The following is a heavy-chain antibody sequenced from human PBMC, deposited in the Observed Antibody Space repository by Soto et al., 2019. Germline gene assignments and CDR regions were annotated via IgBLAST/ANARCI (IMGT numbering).Heavy chain of an antibody. J-gene: IGHJ6*02. CDR1: GYTFTGYY. CDR2: INPNSGGT. Sequence: QVRLVQSGAEVKKPGASVKVSCKASGYTFTGYYMHWVRQAPGQGLEGMGWINPNSGGTNYAQKFQGWVTITRDTYVSTDYMGLSRLRSDDTAVDCCARVRTGFWGQRSHYYGMDVWGQGTTVTVSS. CDR3: ARVRTGFWGQRSHYYGMDV. D-gene: IGHD3-16*01. V-gene: IGHV1-2*04.